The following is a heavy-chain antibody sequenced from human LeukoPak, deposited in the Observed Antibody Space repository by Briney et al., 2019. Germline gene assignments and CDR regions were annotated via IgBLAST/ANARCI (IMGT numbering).Heavy chain of an antibody. V-gene: IGHV3-21*01. Sequence: TGGSLRLSCAASGFTFSSYSMNWVRQAPGKGLEWVSSISSSSSYIYYADSVKGRFTISRDNAKNSLYLQMNSLRAEDTAVYYCARISITGTPYGSGSYYRDYWGQGTLVTVSS. J-gene: IGHJ4*02. D-gene: IGHD3-10*01. CDR1: GFTFSSYS. CDR3: ARISITGTPYGSGSYYRDY. CDR2: ISSSSSYI.